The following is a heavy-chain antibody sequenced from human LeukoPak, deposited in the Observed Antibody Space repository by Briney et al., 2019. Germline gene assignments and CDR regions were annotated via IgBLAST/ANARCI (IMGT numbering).Heavy chain of an antibody. V-gene: IGHV1-2*06. CDR3: ARDTDAVYSGSYKGYNWFDA. CDR1: EYSFADYY. D-gene: IGHD1-26*01. J-gene: IGHJ5*02. Sequence: ASVKVSCKASEYSFADYYTHWVRQAPGQGLEWMGRINPNTGGTNYAQKFQGRVTLTRDMSISTAYMELSNLRSDDTAVYYCARDTDAVYSGSYKGYNWFDAWGQGTLVTVSS. CDR2: INPNTGGT.